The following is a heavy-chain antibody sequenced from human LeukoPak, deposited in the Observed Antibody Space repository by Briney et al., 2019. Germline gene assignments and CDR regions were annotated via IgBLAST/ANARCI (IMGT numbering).Heavy chain of an antibody. CDR1: GFTFISYS. Sequence: GGSLRLSCAASGFTFISYSMNWVRQAPGKGLEWVSSISISSSYIYYADSVKGRFTISRDNAKNSLYLQMNSLRAEDTAVYYCARGCSYSSSWLSGHVVNWFDPWGQGTLVTVSS. V-gene: IGHV3-21*01. J-gene: IGHJ5*02. CDR3: ARGCSYSSSWLSGHVVNWFDP. CDR2: ISISSSYI. D-gene: IGHD6-13*01.